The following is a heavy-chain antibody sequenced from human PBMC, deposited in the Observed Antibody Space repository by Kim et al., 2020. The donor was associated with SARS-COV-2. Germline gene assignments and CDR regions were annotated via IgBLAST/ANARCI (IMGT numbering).Heavy chain of an antibody. CDR3: ARGIVVVPAADAFDI. V-gene: IGHV4-39*01. Sequence: PPLKSRVTISVDTSKNQFSRKLSSVTAADTAVYYCARGIVVVPAADAFDIWGQGTMVTVSS. D-gene: IGHD2-2*01. J-gene: IGHJ3*02.